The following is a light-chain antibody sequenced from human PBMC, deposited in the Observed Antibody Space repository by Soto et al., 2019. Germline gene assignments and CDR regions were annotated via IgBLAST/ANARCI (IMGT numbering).Light chain of an antibody. CDR1: QSVSSN. CDR3: QQSKKWPYT. V-gene: IGKV3-15*01. J-gene: IGKJ2*01. Sequence: EIVMTQSPATLSVSPGERATLSCRASQSVSSNLAWYQQKPGQAPRLLFYGTSTRATGVPARFSGTGSGTDFPLTISSLQSEDFAVYYWQQSKKWPYTFGQGTKLEIK. CDR2: GTS.